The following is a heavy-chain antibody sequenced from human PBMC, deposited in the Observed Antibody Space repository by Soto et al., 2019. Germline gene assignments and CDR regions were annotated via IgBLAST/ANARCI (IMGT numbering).Heavy chain of an antibody. V-gene: IGHV4-59*01. D-gene: IGHD3-9*01. CDR1: GGSISSYY. J-gene: IGHJ4*02. CDR2: IYYSGST. CDR3: ARHYDILTGYYLYFDY. Sequence: QVQLQESGPGLVKPSETLSLTCTVSGGSISSYYWSWIRQPPGKGLEWIGYIYYSGSTNYNPSLNSRVTISVDTSKNQFSLKLSSVTAADTAVYYCARHYDILTGYYLYFDYWGQGTLVTVSS.